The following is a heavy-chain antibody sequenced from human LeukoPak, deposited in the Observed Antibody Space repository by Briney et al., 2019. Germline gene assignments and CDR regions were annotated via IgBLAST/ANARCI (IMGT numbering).Heavy chain of an antibody. Sequence: WASVKVSCKASGGTFSSYAISWVRQAPGQGLEWMGRIIPILGIASYAQKFQGRVSMTRDTSTSTVYMELSSLRSEDTAVYYCARSQGGAYSYGTDYWGQGTLVTVSS. CDR1: GGTFSSYA. V-gene: IGHV1-69*04. J-gene: IGHJ4*02. CDR2: IIPILGIA. CDR3: ARSQGGAYSYGTDY. D-gene: IGHD5-18*01.